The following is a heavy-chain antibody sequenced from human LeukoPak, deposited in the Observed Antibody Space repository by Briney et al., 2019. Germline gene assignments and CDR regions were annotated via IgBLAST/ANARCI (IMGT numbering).Heavy chain of an antibody. D-gene: IGHD6-19*01. CDR2: INPNSGGT. CDR1: GYTFTGYY. Sequence: ASVKVSCKASGYTFTGYYMHWVRQAPGQGLEWMGWINPNSGGTNYAQKFQGRVTMTRDTSISTAYMELSRLRSDDTAVYYCARTLRYSSGREGFDPWGQGTLVTVSS. CDR3: ARTLRYSSGREGFDP. V-gene: IGHV1-2*02. J-gene: IGHJ5*02.